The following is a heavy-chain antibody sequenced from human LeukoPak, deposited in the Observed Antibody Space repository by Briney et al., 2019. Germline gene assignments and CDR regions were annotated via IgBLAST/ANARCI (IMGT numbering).Heavy chain of an antibody. D-gene: IGHD6-13*01. Sequence: SETLSLTCIVSGGSISSYYWTWIRQPPGKGLEWIGYIYYTGSTNYNPSLKSRVTISVDTSKNQFSLKLSSVTAADTAVYYCARKSRRHSSSWYFDYWGQGTLVTVSS. CDR3: ARKSRRHSSSWYFDY. V-gene: IGHV4-59*01. CDR1: GGSISSYY. J-gene: IGHJ4*02. CDR2: IYYTGST.